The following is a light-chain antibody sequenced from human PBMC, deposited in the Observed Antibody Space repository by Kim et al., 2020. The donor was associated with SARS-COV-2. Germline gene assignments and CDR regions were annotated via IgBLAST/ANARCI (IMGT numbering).Light chain of an antibody. V-gene: IGKV3-20*01. CDR2: GAS. J-gene: IGKJ1*01. CDR1: QSVSDNY. Sequence: SPRERTTLSCRASQSVSDNYLAWYQHKPGQAPRLLIYGASSRATSIPDRFSGSGSGTDFTLTISRLEPEDFAVYFCQQYVDSPRTFGQGTKVDIK. CDR3: QQYVDSPRT.